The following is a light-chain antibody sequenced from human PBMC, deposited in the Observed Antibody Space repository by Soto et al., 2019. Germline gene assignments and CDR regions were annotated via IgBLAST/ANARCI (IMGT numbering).Light chain of an antibody. CDR2: DVS. V-gene: IGKV3-11*01. Sequence: EIVLTQSPGTFSLSHGERATLSCRASQSVSGYLAWYQQKPGQAPRLLIYDVSSRATGIPARFSGSGSGTDFTLTISGLEPEDVAVYYCQQRSLGTFGPGTKVDIK. CDR3: QQRSLGT. J-gene: IGKJ3*01. CDR1: QSVSGY.